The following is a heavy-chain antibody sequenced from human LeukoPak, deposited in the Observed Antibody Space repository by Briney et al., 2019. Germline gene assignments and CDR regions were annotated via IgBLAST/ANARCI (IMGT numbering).Heavy chain of an antibody. CDR3: ARSLRLGYCSSTSCYGALDI. CDR2: TYYRSKWYN. CDR1: GDSVSSNSAA. Sequence: SQTLSLTCAISGDSVSSNSAAWNWIRQSPSRGLEWLGRTYYRSKWYNDYAVSVKSRITINPDTSKNQFSLQLNSVTPEDTAVYYCARSLRLGYCSSTSCYGALDIWGQGTMVTVSS. J-gene: IGHJ3*02. V-gene: IGHV6-1*01. D-gene: IGHD2-2*01.